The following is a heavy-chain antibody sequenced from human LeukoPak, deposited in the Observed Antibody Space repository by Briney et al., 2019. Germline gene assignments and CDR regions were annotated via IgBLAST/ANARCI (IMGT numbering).Heavy chain of an antibody. Sequence: GASVKVSCKASGYTFTSYDINWVRQATGQGLEWMGWMNPNSGNTGYAQKFQGRVTMTRNTSISTAYMELSSLRSEDTAVYYCAKVQADTAIVTGDFDYWGQGTLVTVSS. CDR3: AKVQADTAIVTGDFDY. V-gene: IGHV1-8*01. CDR2: MNPNSGNT. CDR1: GYTFTSYD. J-gene: IGHJ4*02. D-gene: IGHD5-18*01.